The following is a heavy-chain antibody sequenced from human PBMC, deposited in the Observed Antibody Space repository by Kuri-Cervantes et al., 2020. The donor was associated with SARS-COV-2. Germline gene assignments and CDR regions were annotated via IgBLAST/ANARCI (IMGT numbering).Heavy chain of an antibody. Sequence: GESLKISCTVSGFTFNSYNMKWVRQAPGKGLEWVSGIGPSNTYIYYADSVKGRFIISRDNAKNSLYLQMNSLRVEDTALYYCARAYGDYVFREGLDSWGQGTLVTVSS. CDR3: ARAYGDYVFREGLDS. V-gene: IGHV3-21*06. J-gene: IGHJ4*02. CDR2: IGPSNTYI. CDR1: GFTFNSYN. D-gene: IGHD4-17*01.